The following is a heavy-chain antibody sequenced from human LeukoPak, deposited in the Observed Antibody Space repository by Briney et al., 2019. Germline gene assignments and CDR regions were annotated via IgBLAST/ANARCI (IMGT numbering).Heavy chain of an antibody. D-gene: IGHD1-26*01. J-gene: IGHJ4*02. Sequence: PGGSLRLSCTVSGFTVSSNSMSWVRQAPGKGLEWVSFIYSDNTHYSDSVKGRFTISRDNSKNTLYLQMNSLRAEDTAVYYCAKDRWELMVDYWGQGTLVTVSS. CDR1: GFTVSSNS. CDR2: IYSDNT. V-gene: IGHV3-53*01. CDR3: AKDRWELMVDY.